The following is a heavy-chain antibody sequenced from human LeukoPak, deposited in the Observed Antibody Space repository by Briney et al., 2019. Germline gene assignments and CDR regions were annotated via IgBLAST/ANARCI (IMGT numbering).Heavy chain of an antibody. J-gene: IGHJ4*02. CDR1: GFTFSYYN. Sequence: SGGSLRLSCAASGFTFSYYNMHWVRQAPGKGLEWVAMIRHDESDQYYVDSVKGRFFISRDNSKNTLYLQMNSLRAEDTAVYYCARARYQLTQTFFDYWGQGTLVTVAS. D-gene: IGHD2-2*01. CDR3: ARARYQLTQTFFDY. CDR2: IRHDESDQ. V-gene: IGHV3-30*02.